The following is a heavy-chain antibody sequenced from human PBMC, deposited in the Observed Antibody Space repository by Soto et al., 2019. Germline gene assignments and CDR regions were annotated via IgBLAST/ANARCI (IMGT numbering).Heavy chain of an antibody. D-gene: IGHD2-15*01. J-gene: IGHJ3*02. CDR2: ISSSSSYI. CDR3: ASDPYGYCSGGSCYSGAFDI. Sequence: SGGSLRLSCAASGFTFSSYSMNWVRQAPGKGLEWVSSISSSSSYIYYADSVKGRFTISRDNAKNPLYLQMNSLRAEDTAVYYCASDPYGYCSGGSCYSGAFDIWGQGTMVTVSS. CDR1: GFTFSSYS. V-gene: IGHV3-21*01.